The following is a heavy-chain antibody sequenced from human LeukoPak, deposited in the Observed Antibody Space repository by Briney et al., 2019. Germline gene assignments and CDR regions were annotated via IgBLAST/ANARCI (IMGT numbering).Heavy chain of an antibody. CDR1: GFTFSSYS. Sequence: GGSLRLSCAASGFTFSSYSMNWVRQAPGKRLEWVSSISSSSSYIYYADSVKGRFTISRDNAKNSLYLQMNSLRAEDTAVYYCARDATISMVSAFDIWGQGTMVTVSS. D-gene: IGHD3-10*01. CDR2: ISSSSSYI. J-gene: IGHJ3*02. V-gene: IGHV3-21*01. CDR3: ARDATISMVSAFDI.